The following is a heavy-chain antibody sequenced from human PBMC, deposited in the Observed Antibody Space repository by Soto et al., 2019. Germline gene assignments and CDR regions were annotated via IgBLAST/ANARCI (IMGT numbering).Heavy chain of an antibody. Sequence: QVQLVQSGAEVKKPGSSVKVSCKASGGTFSSYAISWVRQAPGQGLEWMGGIIPISGTANYAQKFQGRVTSTADESTGTAYMELSSLRSEATAVYYCARSQGSSTSLEIYYYYYGMDVWGQGTTVTVSS. J-gene: IGHJ6*02. CDR1: GGTFSSYA. CDR2: IIPISGTA. CDR3: ARSQGSSTSLEIYYYYYGMDV. V-gene: IGHV1-69*01. D-gene: IGHD2-2*01.